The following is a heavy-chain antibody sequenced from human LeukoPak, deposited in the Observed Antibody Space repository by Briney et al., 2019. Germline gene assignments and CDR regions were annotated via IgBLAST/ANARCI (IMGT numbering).Heavy chain of an antibody. CDR2: IYSNGST. J-gene: IGHJ5*02. CDR3: ARSTRGKFANWLDP. CDR1: GGSISSSSYY. V-gene: IGHV4-61*02. Sequence: PSETLSLTCTVSGGSISSSSYYWGWIRQPAGKGLEWIGRIYSNGSTNYNPSLKSRVTMSVDTSKNQLSLKMASVTAADTAVYYCARSTRGKFANWLDPWGQGTLVTVSS. D-gene: IGHD1-26*01.